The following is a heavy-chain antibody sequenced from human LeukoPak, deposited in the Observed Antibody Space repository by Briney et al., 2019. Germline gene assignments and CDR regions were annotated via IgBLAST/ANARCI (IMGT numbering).Heavy chain of an antibody. CDR2: INHSGST. J-gene: IGHJ4*02. CDR3: ARGLWSGYPTSSLYYFDY. Sequence: SETLSLTCAVYGGSFSGYYWSWIRQPPGKGLEWIGEINHSGSTNYNPSLKSRVIISVDTSKNQFSLKLSSVTAADTAVYYCARGLWSGYPTSSLYYFDYWGQGTLVTVSS. D-gene: IGHD3-3*01. CDR1: GGSFSGYY. V-gene: IGHV4-34*01.